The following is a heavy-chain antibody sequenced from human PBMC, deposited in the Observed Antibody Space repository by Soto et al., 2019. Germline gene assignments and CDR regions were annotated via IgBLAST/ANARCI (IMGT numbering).Heavy chain of an antibody. J-gene: IGHJ6*02. CDR1: GFTFSSYG. CDR2: ISYDGTDK. Sequence: QVQLVESGGGVVQPGRSLRLSCAASGFTFSSYGIHWVRQAPGKGLDRVALISYDGTDKYYADSVKGRFTISRDNSKNTLYLHMSSLGPEDTAVYYCVNERSAQRWLEDYGMDVWGQGTTVTV. D-gene: IGHD5-18*01. V-gene: IGHV3-30*18. CDR3: VNERSAQRWLEDYGMDV.